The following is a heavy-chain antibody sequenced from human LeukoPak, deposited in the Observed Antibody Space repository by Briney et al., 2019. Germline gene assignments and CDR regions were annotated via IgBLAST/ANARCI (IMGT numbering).Heavy chain of an antibody. J-gene: IGHJ4*02. Sequence: SETLSLTCPVSGYSISSGHYWGWIRQPPGKGLEWIGSIYHSGSTYYNPSLKSRVTISVDTSKNQVSLKLSSATAADTAVYYCASQPEYSSSSGLFDYWGQGNLVTVSS. V-gene: IGHV4-38-2*01. CDR1: GYSISSGHY. CDR3: ASQPEYSSSSGLFDY. CDR2: IYHSGST. D-gene: IGHD6-6*01.